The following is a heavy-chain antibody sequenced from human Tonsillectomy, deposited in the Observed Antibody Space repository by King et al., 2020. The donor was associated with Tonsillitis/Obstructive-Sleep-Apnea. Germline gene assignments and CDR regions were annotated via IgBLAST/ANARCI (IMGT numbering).Heavy chain of an antibody. V-gene: IGHV3-23*04. J-gene: IGHJ4*02. CDR3: AKARVGTGYGFDS. Sequence: VQLVESGGGLAQPGGSLRFSCAASGFTFYSYAMSWVRQAPGKGLEWFSTIMGRGDITDYADSLKGRLTISRDNSKNTLSLQMNGLRVEDTAVYYCAKARVGTGYGFDSWGQGTLVTVSS. D-gene: IGHD3-9*01. CDR2: IMGRGDIT. CDR1: GFTFYSYA.